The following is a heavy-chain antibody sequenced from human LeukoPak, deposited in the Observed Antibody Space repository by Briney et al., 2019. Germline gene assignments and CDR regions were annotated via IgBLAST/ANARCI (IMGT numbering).Heavy chain of an antibody. CDR1: GGSISSGSYY. Sequence: PSQTLSLTCTVSGGSISSGSYYWSWIRQPAGKGLEWIGRIYTSGSTNYNPSLKSRVTISVDTSKNQFSLKLSSVTAADTAVYYCASSSVYSKDWFDPWGQGTLVTVSS. CDR3: ASSSVYSKDWFDP. J-gene: IGHJ5*02. V-gene: IGHV4-61*02. CDR2: IYTSGST. D-gene: IGHD4-11*01.